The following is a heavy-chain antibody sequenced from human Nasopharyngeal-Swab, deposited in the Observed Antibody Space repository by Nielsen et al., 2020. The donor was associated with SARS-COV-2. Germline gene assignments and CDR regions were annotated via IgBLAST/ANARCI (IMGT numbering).Heavy chain of an antibody. V-gene: IGHV3-30-3*01. CDR3: ARSYYGAYYYGTDV. J-gene: IGHJ6*02. CDR2: ISYDGSNK. D-gene: IGHD4-17*01. Sequence: GGSLRLSCAASGFTFSSYAMHWVRQAPGKGLEWVAVISYDGSNKYYADSVKGRFTISRDNSKNTLYLQMNSLRAEDTAVYYCARSYYGAYYYGTDVWGQGTTVTVSS. CDR1: GFTFSSYA.